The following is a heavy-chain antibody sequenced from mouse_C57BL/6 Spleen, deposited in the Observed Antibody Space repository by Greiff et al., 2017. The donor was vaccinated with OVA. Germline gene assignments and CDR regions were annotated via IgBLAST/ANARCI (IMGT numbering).Heavy chain of an antibody. CDR3: ARGYYGSSWDYFDY. V-gene: IGHV1-82*01. CDR2: IYPGDGDT. D-gene: IGHD1-1*01. Sequence: VKLQESGPELVKPGASVKISCKASGYAFSSSWMNWVKQRPGKGLEWIGRIYPGDGDTNYNGKFKGKATLTADKSSSTAYMQLSSLTSEDSAVYFCARGYYGSSWDYFDYWGQGTTLTVSS. J-gene: IGHJ2*01. CDR1: GYAFSSSW.